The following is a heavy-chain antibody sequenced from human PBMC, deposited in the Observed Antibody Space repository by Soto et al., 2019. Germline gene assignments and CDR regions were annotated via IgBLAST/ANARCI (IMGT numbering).Heavy chain of an antibody. CDR1: GVSITSGDYY. D-gene: IGHD3-10*01. V-gene: IGHV4-30-4*01. CDR2: IHYRGNT. CDR3: ARARVRMTNWFDP. J-gene: IGHJ5*02. Sequence: QVQLQESGPGLVKPSQTLSLTCTVSGVSITSGDYYWSWIRQPPGKGLECIGYIHYRGNTYYNPSLESRAAISVDTSKNQFSLNLTSVTAADTAVYYCARARVRMTNWFDPWGQGTLVTVSS.